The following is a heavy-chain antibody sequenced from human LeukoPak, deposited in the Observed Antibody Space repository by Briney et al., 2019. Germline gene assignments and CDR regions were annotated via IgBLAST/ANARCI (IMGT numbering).Heavy chain of an antibody. D-gene: IGHD3-3*01. V-gene: IGHV3-9*01. CDR3: AKDITIFGVVIIPAFDI. CDR2: ISWNSGSI. CDR1: GFTFDDYA. Sequence: GRSLRLSCAASGFTFDDYAMHWVRQAPGKGLEWVSGISWNSGSIGYADSVKGRFTISRDNAKNSLYLQMNSLRAEDTALYYCAKDITIFGVVIIPAFDIWGQGTMVTVSS. J-gene: IGHJ3*02.